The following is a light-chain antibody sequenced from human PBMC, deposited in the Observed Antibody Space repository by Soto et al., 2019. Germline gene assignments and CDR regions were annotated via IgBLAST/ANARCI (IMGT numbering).Light chain of an antibody. V-gene: IGKV3D-7*01. CDR2: GAS. CDR3: QQDYNEGT. J-gene: IGKJ1*01. Sequence: PGERVTLSCRASQSVSSSYLPWYQQKPGQAPRLLIYGASTRATSIPARFSGSGSGTDFTLTISSLQPEDFAVYYCQQDYNEGTFGQGTKVEIK. CDR1: QSVSSSY.